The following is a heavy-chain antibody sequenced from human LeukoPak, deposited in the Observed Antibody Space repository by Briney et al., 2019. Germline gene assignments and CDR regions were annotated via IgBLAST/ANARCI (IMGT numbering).Heavy chain of an antibody. CDR1: GGSINNYY. CDR3: ARGGDYGDLRYFDY. D-gene: IGHD4-17*01. J-gene: IGHJ4*02. CDR2: IYYRGST. Sequence: SETLSLTCTVSGGSINNYYWSWIRHPPGKGLEWIGYIYYRGSTNYNPSLKSRVTFSVDTSKNQFSLKLNSVTAADTAVYYRARGGDYGDLRYFDYWGQGTLVTVSS. V-gene: IGHV4-59*01.